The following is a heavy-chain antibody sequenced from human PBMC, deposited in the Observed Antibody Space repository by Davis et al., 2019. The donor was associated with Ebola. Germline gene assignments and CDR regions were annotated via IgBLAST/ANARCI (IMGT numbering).Heavy chain of an antibody. V-gene: IGHV3-33*03. CDR3: ARPSGSFYAGAPDY. D-gene: IGHD1-26*01. CDR2: IWSDGTGK. CDR1: GLTFTKYA. Sequence: GESLKISCSASGLTFTKYAMHWVRQAPGQGLEWVAVIWSDGTGKYYADSVKGRFTLSRDDSNNTVYLQMNNLRVEATAVYYCARPSGSFYAGAPDYWGQGNLVTVTS. J-gene: IGHJ4*02.